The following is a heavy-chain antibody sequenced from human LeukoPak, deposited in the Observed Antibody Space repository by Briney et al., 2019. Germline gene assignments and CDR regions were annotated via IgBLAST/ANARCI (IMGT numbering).Heavy chain of an antibody. D-gene: IGHD3-22*01. CDR3: ARDTPGGYYYFDY. V-gene: IGHV3-21*01. Sequence: GGSLRLSCAASGFTFSSYSMNWVRQAPGKGLEWVSSISSSSSYIYYADSVKGRFTISRDNAKNSLYLQMNSLRAEDTAVYYCARDTPGGYYYFDYWGQGTLVTVSS. CDR2: ISSSSSYI. J-gene: IGHJ4*02. CDR1: GFTFSSYS.